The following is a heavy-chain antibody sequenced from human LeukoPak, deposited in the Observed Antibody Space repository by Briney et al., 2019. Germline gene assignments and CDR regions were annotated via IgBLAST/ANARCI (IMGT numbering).Heavy chain of an antibody. V-gene: IGHV1-69*13. CDR1: GGTFSSYA. CDR3: GRGGAGQQLVQFDY. D-gene: IGHD6-13*01. Sequence: ASVKVSCKASGGTFSSYAISWVRQAPGQGLEWMGGIIPIFGTANYAQKFQGRVTITADESTSTAYMELSSLRSEDTAVYYCGRGGAGQQLVQFDYWGQGTLVTVSS. J-gene: IGHJ4*02. CDR2: IIPIFGTA.